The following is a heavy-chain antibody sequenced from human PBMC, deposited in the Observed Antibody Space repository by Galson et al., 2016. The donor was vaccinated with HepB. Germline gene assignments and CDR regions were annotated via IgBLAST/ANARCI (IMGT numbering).Heavy chain of an antibody. J-gene: IGHJ6*02. Sequence: TLSLTCSVSGGSIKTGTYYWSWIRQHPTKGLEWIGFIYYTGKTFYNPSLQSRVTISLDTSKNQFFLKLNSVTAADTALYYCARDIEGAWDSTGVTVHTSGLDGWGQGTTVIVSS. V-gene: IGHV4-31*03. CDR3: ARDIEGAWDSTGVTVHTSGLDG. D-gene: IGHD3-10*01. CDR1: GGSIKTGTYY. CDR2: IYYTGKT.